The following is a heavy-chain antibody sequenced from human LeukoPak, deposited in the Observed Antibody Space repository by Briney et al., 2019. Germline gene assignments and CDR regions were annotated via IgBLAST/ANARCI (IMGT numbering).Heavy chain of an antibody. CDR3: ARHKYCGGDCHVDY. CDR2: IYYSGST. V-gene: IGHV4-59*08. D-gene: IGHD2-21*02. J-gene: IGHJ4*02. CDR1: GGSISSYY. Sequence: PSETLSLTCTVSGGSISSYYWSWIRQPPGKGLEWTGYIYYSGSTNYNPSLKSRVTISVDTSKNQFSLKLSSVTAADTAVYYCARHKYCGGDCHVDYWGQGTLVTVSS.